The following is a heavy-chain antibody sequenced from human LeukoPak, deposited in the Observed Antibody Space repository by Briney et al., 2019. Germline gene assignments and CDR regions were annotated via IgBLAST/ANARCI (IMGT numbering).Heavy chain of an antibody. Sequence: SETLSLTCAVYVWSFSGNYWSCLRQPPGKGLEWIGEINHSGSTNYNPSLKSRVTISVDTSKNQFSLKLSSVTAADTAVYYCARHPAYGPLDYWGHGTLVTVSP. V-gene: IGHV4-34*01. CDR3: ARHPAYGPLDY. D-gene: IGHD3-10*01. J-gene: IGHJ4*01. CDR1: VWSFSGNY. CDR2: INHSGST.